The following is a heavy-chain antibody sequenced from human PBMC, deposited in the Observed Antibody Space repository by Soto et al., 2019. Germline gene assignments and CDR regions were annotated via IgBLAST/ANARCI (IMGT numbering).Heavy chain of an antibody. CDR1: GVTFSSYA. V-gene: IGHV1-69*13. Sequence: GPPVKVSCKASGVTFSSYAISWVRPAPGQGLEWMGGIIPIFGTANYAQKFQGRVTITADESTSTAYMELSSLRSEDTAVYYCARGYGSGRPYDYWGQGTLVTVSS. CDR2: IIPIFGTA. CDR3: ARGYGSGRPYDY. J-gene: IGHJ4*02. D-gene: IGHD3-10*01.